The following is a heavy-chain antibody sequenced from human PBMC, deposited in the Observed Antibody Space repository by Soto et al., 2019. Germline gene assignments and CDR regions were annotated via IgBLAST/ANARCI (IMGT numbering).Heavy chain of an antibody. CDR1: GPSISSAYY. CDR2: IYFNGNT. J-gene: IGHJ3*01. D-gene: IGHD3-3*01. CDR3: ARVHWSGSSYDGFDL. V-gene: IGHV4-38-2*02. Sequence: SETVSLTCSVSGPSISSAYYWAWIRQSPGRGLEFLGRIYFNGNTFYNPSLKSRVTVSRDTSKNQFFLSLTSVSAADTAIYYCARVHWSGSSYDGFDLWGQGTKVTVSS.